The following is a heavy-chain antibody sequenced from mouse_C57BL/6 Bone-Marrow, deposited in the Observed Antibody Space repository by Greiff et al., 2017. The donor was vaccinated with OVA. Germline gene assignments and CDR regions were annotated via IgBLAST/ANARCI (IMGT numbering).Heavy chain of an antibody. V-gene: IGHV5-17*01. CDR3: ASHYGSSYWWYFDV. Sequence: EVQLQESGGGLVKPGGSLKLSCAASGFTFSDYGMHWVRQAPEKGLEWVAYISSGSSTIYYADTVKGRFTISRDNAKNTLFLQMTSLRSEDTAMYYCASHYGSSYWWYFDVWGTGTTVTVSS. J-gene: IGHJ1*03. D-gene: IGHD1-1*01. CDR1: GFTFSDYG. CDR2: ISSGSSTI.